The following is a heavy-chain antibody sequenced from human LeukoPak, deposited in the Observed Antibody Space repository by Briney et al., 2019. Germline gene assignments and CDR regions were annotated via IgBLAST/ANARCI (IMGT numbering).Heavy chain of an antibody. V-gene: IGHV3-7*01. CDR2: IKQDGSET. D-gene: IGHD2-15*01. CDR1: GFTFNNYW. J-gene: IGHJ4*02. Sequence: GGSLRLSCAASGFTFNNYWMSWVRQAPGKGLEWVANIKQDGSETYYVDSVMGRFTISRDNAKNSLYLQMNSLRAEDTAVYYCARSALTFDYWGQGTLVTVSS. CDR3: ARSALTFDY.